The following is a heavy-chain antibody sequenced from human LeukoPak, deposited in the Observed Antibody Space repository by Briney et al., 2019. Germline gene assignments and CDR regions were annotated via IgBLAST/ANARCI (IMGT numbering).Heavy chain of an antibody. CDR3: ARDKRHLVVVTSPDSYFDY. V-gene: IGHV3-33*01. CDR1: GFSFSNYG. CDR2: IWYDGSNK. Sequence: PGGSLRLSCAASGFSFSNYGMHWVRQAPGKGLEWVAVIWYDGSNKYYADSVKGRFTISRDNSKNTLYLQMNSLRADDSAVYYCARDKRHLVVVTSPDSYFDYWGQGTLVSVSS. J-gene: IGHJ4*02. D-gene: IGHD2-21*02.